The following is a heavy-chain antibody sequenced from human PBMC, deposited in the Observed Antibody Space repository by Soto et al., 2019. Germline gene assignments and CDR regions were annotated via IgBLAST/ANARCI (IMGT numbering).Heavy chain of an antibody. CDR3: ARAVKRITIFGVAASGMDV. Sequence: VKVSCKASGGTFSSYAISWVRQAPGQGLEWMGGIIPIFGTANYAQKFQGRVTITADKSTSTAYMELSSLRSEDTAVYYCARAVKRITIFGVAASGMDVWGQGTTVTVSS. D-gene: IGHD3-3*01. V-gene: IGHV1-69*06. J-gene: IGHJ6*02. CDR1: GGTFSSYA. CDR2: IIPIFGTA.